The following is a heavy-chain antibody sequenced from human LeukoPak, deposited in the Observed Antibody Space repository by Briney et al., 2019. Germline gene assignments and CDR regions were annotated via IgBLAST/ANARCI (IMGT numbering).Heavy chain of an antibody. CDR3: VRSTGRD. D-gene: IGHD1-1*01. Sequence: GGSLRLSCAASGFTFSSNYMSWVRQAPGKGLEWVSIIYSGGSTFYADSVKGRFTISRDNSKNTLYLQMNSLRAEDTAVYYCVRSTGRDWGQGTLVTVSS. CDR2: IYSGGST. V-gene: IGHV3-53*01. J-gene: IGHJ4*02. CDR1: GFTFSSNY.